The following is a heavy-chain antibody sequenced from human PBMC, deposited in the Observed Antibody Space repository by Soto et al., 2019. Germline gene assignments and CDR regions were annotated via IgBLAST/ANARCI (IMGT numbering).Heavy chain of an antibody. J-gene: IGHJ4*02. Sequence: SETLSLTCTVSGDSISSGDYYWSWIRHPPGKGLEWIGYIFYSGSTYYNPSLKSRVTISVDTSKNQFSLKLSSVTAADTAVYYFARDRIMLTFGGGSGEWGIDYWGQGTLVTVAS. CDR2: IFYSGST. CDR1: GDSISSGDYY. V-gene: IGHV4-30-4*01. D-gene: IGHD3-16*01. CDR3: ARDRIMLTFGGGSGEWGIDY.